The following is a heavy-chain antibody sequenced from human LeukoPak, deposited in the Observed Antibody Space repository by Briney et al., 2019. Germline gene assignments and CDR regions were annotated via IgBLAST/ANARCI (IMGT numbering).Heavy chain of an antibody. Sequence: PGGSLRLSCAASGFTFSSYGMHWVRQAPGKGLEWVAFIRYDGSNKYYADSVKGRFTMSRDNSKNTLLLQMNSLRGEDTAVYYCAKLSGSSWIGGFDYWGQGTLVTVSS. J-gene: IGHJ4*02. CDR1: GFTFSSYG. CDR2: IRYDGSNK. D-gene: IGHD6-13*01. V-gene: IGHV3-30*02. CDR3: AKLSGSSWIGGFDY.